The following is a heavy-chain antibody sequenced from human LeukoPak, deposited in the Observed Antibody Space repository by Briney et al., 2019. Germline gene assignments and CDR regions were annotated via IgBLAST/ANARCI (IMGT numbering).Heavy chain of an antibody. Sequence: PSETLSLTCTVSGGSINSTSYYWSWIRQPPGKGLEWIGEINHSGSTNYSPSLKSRVSISVDTSKNQFSLKLSAVTAADTAVYYCARHRAAKWGFDYWGQGTLVTASS. CDR3: ARHRAAKWGFDY. CDR2: INHSGST. D-gene: IGHD3-16*01. CDR1: GGSINSTSYY. V-gene: IGHV4-39*01. J-gene: IGHJ4*02.